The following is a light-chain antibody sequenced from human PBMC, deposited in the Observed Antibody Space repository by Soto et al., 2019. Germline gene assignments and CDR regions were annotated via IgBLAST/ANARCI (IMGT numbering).Light chain of an antibody. CDR2: DAS. V-gene: IGKV3-15*01. Sequence: EIVMTQSPATLSVSAGERATLSCRASQSVSSNLAWHQQKPGQAPRSLMYDASTRATGIPARFSGSGSGTEFTLTISSLQSEDFAVYYCQQYHNWPITFGQGTRLEI. CDR3: QQYHNWPIT. J-gene: IGKJ5*01. CDR1: QSVSSN.